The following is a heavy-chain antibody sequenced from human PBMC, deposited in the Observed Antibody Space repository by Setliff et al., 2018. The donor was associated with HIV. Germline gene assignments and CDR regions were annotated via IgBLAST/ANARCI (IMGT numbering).Heavy chain of an antibody. V-gene: IGHV4-59*12. CDR3: TREQYHFVVDYYYYYGMHV. CDR1: GGSISSYY. Sequence: ASETLSLTCTVSGGSISSYYWSWIRQPPGKGLEWIGYIYYSGSSKNTPSLKSRVTISVDTPKNLFSLKLNSLTAADTAIYYCTREQYHFVVDYYYYYGMHVWGQGNTGTVS. D-gene: IGHD2-15*01. J-gene: IGHJ6*02. CDR2: IYYSGSS.